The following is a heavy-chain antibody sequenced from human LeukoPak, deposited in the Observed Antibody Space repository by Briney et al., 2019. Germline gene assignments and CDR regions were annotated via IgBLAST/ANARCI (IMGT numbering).Heavy chain of an antibody. J-gene: IGHJ6*02. D-gene: IGHD4-23*01. CDR1: GFTFSSYG. CDR3: ARIYYGGNPPTFYYYYYGMDV. V-gene: IGHV3-30*03. CDR2: ISYDGSNK. Sequence: GGSLRLSCAASGFTFSSYGMHWVRQAPGKGLEWVAVISYDGSNKYYADSVKGRFTISRDNSKNTLYLQMNSLRAEDTAVYYCARIYYGGNPPTFYYYYYGMDVWGQGTTVTVSS.